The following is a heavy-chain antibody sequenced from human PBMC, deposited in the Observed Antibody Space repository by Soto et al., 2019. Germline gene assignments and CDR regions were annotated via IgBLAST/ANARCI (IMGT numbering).Heavy chain of an antibody. CDR1: GYTFTGYY. V-gene: IGHV1-2*04. CDR2: INPNSGGT. D-gene: IGHD2-21*02. Sequence: QVQLVQSGAEVKKPGASVKVSCKASGYTFTGYYMHWVRQAPGQGLEWMGWINPNSGGTNYAQKFQGSVTMPRDTSISTAYMELSRLRPDDTAVYYCASAQCGGDCYSGVDYWGQGTLVTVAS. CDR3: ASAQCGGDCYSGVDY. J-gene: IGHJ4*02.